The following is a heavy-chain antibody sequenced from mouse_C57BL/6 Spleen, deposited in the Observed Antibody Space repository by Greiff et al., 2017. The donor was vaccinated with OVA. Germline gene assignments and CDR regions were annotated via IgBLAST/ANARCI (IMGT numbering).Heavy chain of an antibody. D-gene: IGHD1-1*01. CDR2: IDPNSGGT. V-gene: IGHV1-72*01. Sequence: QVQLQQPGAELVKPGASVKLSCTASGYTFTSYWMHWVKQRPGRGLEWIGRIDPNSGGTKYNEKFKSQATLTLDKPSSTAYMQLSSLTADDSAVYYFSRTHGSSYEGDCDVWGTGTTVTVSS. CDR1: GYTFTSYW. J-gene: IGHJ1*03. CDR3: SRTHGSSYEGDCDV.